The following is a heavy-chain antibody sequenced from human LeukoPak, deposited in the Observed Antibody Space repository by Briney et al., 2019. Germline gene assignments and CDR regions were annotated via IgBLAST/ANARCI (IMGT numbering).Heavy chain of an antibody. J-gene: IGHJ2*01. CDR3: ARHGPVSGYLSPFDL. CDR2: IYSTGTT. CDR1: GGSISRSAYY. V-gene: IGHV4-39*01. D-gene: IGHD3-22*01. Sequence: SETLSLTCTVSGGSISRSAYYWGRIRQPPGKGLEWIGTIYSTGTTYYSPSLKSRVTISVDTSKNHLSLKLRSATAADTAVYYCARHGPVSGYLSPFDLWGRGTLVTVSS.